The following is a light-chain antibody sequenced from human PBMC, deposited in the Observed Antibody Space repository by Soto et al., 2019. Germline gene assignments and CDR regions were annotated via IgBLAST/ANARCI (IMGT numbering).Light chain of an antibody. CDR3: QQYNTYLGT. Sequence: DIQMTQSRSTLSASVGDRVTITCRSSESISSWLAWYQQKPGKAPKLLIYKASSLESGVPSRFSGSGSGTEFTLTISSLQPDVFASYYCQQYNTYLGTFGQGTKVEIK. CDR1: ESISSW. J-gene: IGKJ1*01. CDR2: KAS. V-gene: IGKV1-5*03.